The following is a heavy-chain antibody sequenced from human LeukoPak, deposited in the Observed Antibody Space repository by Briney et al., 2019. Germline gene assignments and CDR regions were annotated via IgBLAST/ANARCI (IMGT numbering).Heavy chain of an antibody. CDR1: GGTFSSYA. CDR2: IIPIFGTA. V-gene: IGHV1-69*13. J-gene: IGHJ4*02. CDR3: ARDPDYYDSIGDFDY. D-gene: IGHD3-22*01. Sequence: SVKVSCKASGGTFSSYAISWVRQAPGQGLEWMGGIIPIFGTANYAQKFQGRVTITADESTSTAYMELSSLRSEDTAVYYCARDPDYYDSIGDFDYWGQGTLVTVSS.